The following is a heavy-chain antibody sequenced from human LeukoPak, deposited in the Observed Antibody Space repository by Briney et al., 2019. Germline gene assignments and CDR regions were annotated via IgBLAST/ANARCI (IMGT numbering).Heavy chain of an antibody. J-gene: IGHJ4*02. D-gene: IGHD6-13*01. CDR1: GFTFSSYE. Sequence: QPGGSLRLSCAASGFTFSSYEMNWVRQAPGKGLEWVSYISSSGSTIYYADSVKGRFTISRDNAKNTLYLQMNSLRAEDTAVYYCATTRRAAAGLDYWGQGTLVTVSS. V-gene: IGHV3-48*03. CDR2: ISSSGSTI. CDR3: ATTRRAAAGLDY.